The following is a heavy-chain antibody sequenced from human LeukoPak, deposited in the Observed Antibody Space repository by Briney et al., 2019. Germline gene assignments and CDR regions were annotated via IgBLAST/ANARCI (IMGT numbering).Heavy chain of an antibody. J-gene: IGHJ4*02. CDR1: GFTFDDYA. Sequence: PGGSLRLSCAASGFTFDDYAMHWVRQAPGKGLEWVAVISYDGSNKYYADSVKGRFTISRDNSKNTLYLQMNSLRAEDTAVYYCAKATTYYYGSGSSLDYWGQGTLVTVSS. CDR2: ISYDGSNK. V-gene: IGHV3-30*18. CDR3: AKATTYYYGSGSSLDY. D-gene: IGHD3-10*01.